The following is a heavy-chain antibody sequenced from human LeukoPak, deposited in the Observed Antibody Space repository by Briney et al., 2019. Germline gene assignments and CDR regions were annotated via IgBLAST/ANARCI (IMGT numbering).Heavy chain of an antibody. D-gene: IGHD3-10*01. CDR2: ISSNGGST. CDR1: GFTFSSYA. CDR3: AKSYYGSGRYGMDV. Sequence: GGSLRLSCAASGFTFSSYAMHWVRQAPGKGLEYVSAISSNGGSTYYANSVKGRFTISRDNSKNTLYLQMNSLRAEDTAVYYCAKSYYGSGRYGMDVWGQGTTVTVSS. J-gene: IGHJ6*02. V-gene: IGHV3-64*01.